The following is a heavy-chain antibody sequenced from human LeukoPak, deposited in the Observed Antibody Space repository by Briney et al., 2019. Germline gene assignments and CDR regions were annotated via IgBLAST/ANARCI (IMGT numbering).Heavy chain of an antibody. CDR1: GYSFTSYW. V-gene: IGHV5-51*01. CDR2: IYPGDSDT. CDR3: ARRYYYGSGSFYYFDY. D-gene: IGHD3-10*01. Sequence: GESLKISCRGSGYSFTSYWIGWVRQMPGKGLEWMGIIYPGDSDTRYSPSFQGQVTNSADKSISTAYLQWSSLKASDTAMYYCARRYYYGSGSFYYFDYWGQGTLVTVSS. J-gene: IGHJ4*02.